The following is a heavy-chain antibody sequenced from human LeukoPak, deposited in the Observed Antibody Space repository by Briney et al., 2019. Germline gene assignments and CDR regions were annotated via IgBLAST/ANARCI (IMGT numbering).Heavy chain of an antibody. CDR2: INHSGST. CDR1: GGSFSGYY. D-gene: IGHD3-3*01. CDR3: ARLLRFFGTGYYYGMDV. Sequence: NPSETLSLTCAVYGGSFSGYYWSWIRQPPGKGLEWIGEINHSGSTNYNPSLKSRATISVDTSKNQFSLKLSSVTAADTAVYYCARLLRFFGTGYYYGMDVWGQGTTVTVSS. V-gene: IGHV4-34*01. J-gene: IGHJ6*02.